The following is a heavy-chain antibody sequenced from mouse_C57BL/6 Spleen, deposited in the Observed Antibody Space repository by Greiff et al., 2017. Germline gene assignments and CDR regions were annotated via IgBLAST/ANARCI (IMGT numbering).Heavy chain of an antibody. D-gene: IGHD1-1*01. CDR2: IDPEDGET. Sequence: EVQLQQSGAELVKPGASVKLSCTASGFNIKDYYMHWVKQRTEQGLEWIGRIDPEDGETKYAPKFQGKATITADTSSNTAYLQLSSLTSEDTAVYYCARITTVVEYYFDYWGQGTTRTVSS. CDR3: ARITTVVEYYFDY. CDR1: GFNIKDYY. V-gene: IGHV14-2*01. J-gene: IGHJ2*01.